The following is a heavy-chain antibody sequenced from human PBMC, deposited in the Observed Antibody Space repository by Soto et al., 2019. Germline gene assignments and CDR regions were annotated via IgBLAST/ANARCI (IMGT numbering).Heavy chain of an antibody. Sequence: RGSLLLACAAYVFTFSIYVMSWVRQAQGKGLQWVSAVSTSGGSTFNADSVKGRFAISRDNSKNTLYLQMNSLRAEDTAIYYCAKKAGYSGYDPFDYWGHGTLVTVSS. CDR1: VFTFSIYV. V-gene: IGHV3-23*01. J-gene: IGHJ4*01. CDR2: VSTSGGST. CDR3: AKKAGYSGYDPFDY. D-gene: IGHD5-12*01.